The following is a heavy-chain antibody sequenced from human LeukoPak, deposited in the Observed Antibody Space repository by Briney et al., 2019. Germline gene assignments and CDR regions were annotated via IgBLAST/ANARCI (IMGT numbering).Heavy chain of an antibody. V-gene: IGHV3-23*01. J-gene: IGHJ1*01. CDR1: GLSFSSYA. CDR3: AKGAAVAGTLYFPH. D-gene: IGHD6-19*01. Sequence: PGGSLRLSCAASGLSFSSYAMSWVRQAPGKGLEWVSAVSGTSTNTYYSDSVKGRFTISRDNSQNTLYLQMNNLEGGDTAVYYCAKGAAVAGTLYFPHWGQGTLVTVSS. CDR2: VSGTSTNT.